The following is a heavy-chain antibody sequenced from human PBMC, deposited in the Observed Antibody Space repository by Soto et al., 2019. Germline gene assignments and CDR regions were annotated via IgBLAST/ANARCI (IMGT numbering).Heavy chain of an antibody. J-gene: IGHJ4*02. D-gene: IGHD3-9*01. CDR2: IYYSGST. V-gene: IGHV4-39*01. CDR1: GGSISSSSYY. Sequence: QLQLQESGPGLVKPSEALSLTCSVSGGSISSSSYYWGWIRQPPGKGLEWIGSIYYSGSTYYNPSLKSRVTISIDKSKNPFSLKLSSLTAADTAVYYWARLEGLATISYYFDFWGQGTLVTVSS. CDR3: ARLEGLATISYYFDF.